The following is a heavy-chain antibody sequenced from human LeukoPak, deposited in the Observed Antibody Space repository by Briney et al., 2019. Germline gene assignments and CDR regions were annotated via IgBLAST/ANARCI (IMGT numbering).Heavy chain of an antibody. CDR2: ISGSGGST. D-gene: IGHD1-26*01. CDR1: GFTFSSYA. CDR3: ARGTIVGATPADY. J-gene: IGHJ4*02. V-gene: IGHV3-23*01. Sequence: QSGGSLRLSCAASGFTFSSYAMSWVRQAPGKGLEWVSAISGSGGSTYYADSVKGRFTISRDNSKNTLYLQMNSLRAEDTAVYYCARGTIVGATPADYWGQGTLVTVSS.